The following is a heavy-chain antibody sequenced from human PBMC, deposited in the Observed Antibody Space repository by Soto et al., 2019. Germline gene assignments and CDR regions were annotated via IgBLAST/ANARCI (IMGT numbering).Heavy chain of an antibody. J-gene: IGHJ3*02. Sequence: PGGSLRLCCAASGFTLSGYWMDWVRQAPGKGLEWVSYITGASYYTNYADSVKGRFIISRDNAKSSLYLQMKSLRAEDTAVYYCARAKSSGRDDAFDIWGQGTVVTVSS. D-gene: IGHD1-26*01. CDR3: ARAKSSGRDDAFDI. CDR1: GFTLSGYW. V-gene: IGHV3-11*05. CDR2: ITGASYYT.